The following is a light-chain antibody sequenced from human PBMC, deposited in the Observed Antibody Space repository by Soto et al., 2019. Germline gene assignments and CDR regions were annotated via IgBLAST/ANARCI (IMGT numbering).Light chain of an antibody. CDR3: QQYNSYSPKT. V-gene: IGKV3D-15*01. CDR2: GAS. CDR1: QSVSSN. Sequence: EIVLTQSPPTLSVSPGEKAPLSFRASQSVSSNLAWYQQKPGQAPRLLIYGASNRATGIPPRFSGSGSGTEFTLTISSLQPDDFATYYCQQYNSYSPKTFGQGSKAAIK. J-gene: IGKJ1*01.